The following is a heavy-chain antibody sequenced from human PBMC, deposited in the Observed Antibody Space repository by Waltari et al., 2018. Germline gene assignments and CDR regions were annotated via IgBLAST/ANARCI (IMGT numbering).Heavy chain of an antibody. CDR3: ARVGSGHAFDI. V-gene: IGHV4-30-4*08. CDR1: GGSISSGDYY. D-gene: IGHD3-3*01. J-gene: IGHJ3*02. Sequence: QVQLQESGPGLVKPSQTLSLTCTVSGGSISSGDYYWSWIRQPPGKGLEWIGYIFSSGSTYYNPSLKSRVTISVDTSKNQFSLKLSSVTTADTAVYYCARVGSGHAFDIWGQGTMVTVSS. CDR2: IFSSGST.